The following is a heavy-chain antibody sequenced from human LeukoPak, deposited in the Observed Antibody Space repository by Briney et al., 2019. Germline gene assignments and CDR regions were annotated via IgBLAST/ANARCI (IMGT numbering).Heavy chain of an antibody. CDR3: ARTGDYGDYTGGGFDY. CDR2: IYYSGSS. V-gene: IGHV4-31*03. CDR1: GGSISSGGYY. Sequence: KASQTLSLTCTVSGGSISSGGYYWSWIRQHPGKGLEWIGYIYYSGSSYYNQSLKSRVRISVDTSKNQFSLKLSSVTAADPAVYYWARTGDYGDYTGGGFDYWGQGTLVTVSS. J-gene: IGHJ4*02. D-gene: IGHD4-17*01.